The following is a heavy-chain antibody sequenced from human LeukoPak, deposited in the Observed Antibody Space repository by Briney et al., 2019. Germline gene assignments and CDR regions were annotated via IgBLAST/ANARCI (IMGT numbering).Heavy chain of an antibody. CDR1: GGSISSYY. CDR3: ARARRRTTYYDSSGYPYYFDY. D-gene: IGHD3-22*01. CDR2: IYTSGST. Sequence: SETLSPTCTVSGGSISSYYWSWIRQPAGKGLEWIGRIYTSGSTNYNPSLKSRVTISVDKSKNQFSLKLSSVTAADTAVYYCARARRRTTYYDSSGYPYYFDYWGQGTLVTVSS. V-gene: IGHV4-4*07. J-gene: IGHJ4*02.